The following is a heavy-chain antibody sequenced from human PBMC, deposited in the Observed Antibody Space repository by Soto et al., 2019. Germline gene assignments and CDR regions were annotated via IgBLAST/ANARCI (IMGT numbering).Heavy chain of an antibody. D-gene: IGHD2-2*02. CDR3: ARDFQSYIAVVPAAIPRDNWFDP. CDR1: GYSISSGYY. J-gene: IGHJ5*02. Sequence: ETLSLTCAVSGYSISSGYYWGWIRQPPGKGLEWIGSIYHSGSTYYNPSLKSRVTMSVDTSKNQLYQKLSSVTAAETAVYYCARDFQSYIAVVPAAIPRDNWFDPWGQGTLFTV. CDR2: IYHSGST. V-gene: IGHV4-38-2*02.